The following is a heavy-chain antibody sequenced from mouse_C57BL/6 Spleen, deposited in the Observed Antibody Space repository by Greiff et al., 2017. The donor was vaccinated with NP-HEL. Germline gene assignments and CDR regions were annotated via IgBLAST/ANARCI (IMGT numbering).Heavy chain of an antibody. CDR2: INPSSGYT. J-gene: IGHJ3*01. CDR1: GYTFTSYT. D-gene: IGHD1-1*01. CDR3: ALGSSYPFAY. V-gene: IGHV1-4*01. Sequence: QVQLQQSGAELARPGASVKMSCKASGYTFTSYTMHWVKQRPGQGLEWIGYINPSSGYTKYNQKFKDKATLTADKSSSTAYMQLSSLTSEDSAVYYCALGSSYPFAYWGQGTLVTVSA.